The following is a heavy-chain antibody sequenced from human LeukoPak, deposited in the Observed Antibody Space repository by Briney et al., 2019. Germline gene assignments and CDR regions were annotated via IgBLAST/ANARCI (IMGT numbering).Heavy chain of an antibody. J-gene: IGHJ4*02. CDR2: IYLDGSEK. Sequence: GGSLRLSCATSGFTFSSYWMSWVRQAPGKGLEWVANIYLDGSEKYYVNSVRGRFTITRDNAKKSLYLQMNSLSAEDRAVYYFAGEGVLGDGYNQCYFDYWGQGTPVTVSS. D-gene: IGHD5-24*01. V-gene: IGHV3-7*01. CDR1: GFTFSSYW. CDR3: AGEGVLGDGYNQCYFDY.